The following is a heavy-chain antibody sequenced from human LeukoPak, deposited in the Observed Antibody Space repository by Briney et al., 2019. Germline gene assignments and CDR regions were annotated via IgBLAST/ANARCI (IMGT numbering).Heavy chain of an antibody. V-gene: IGHV3-21*01. J-gene: IGHJ2*01. CDR2: ISSSNSYI. CDR3: ARDHRSQGLIGPRRRPWYFDV. D-gene: IGHD6-6*01. CDR1: GFTFNTYT. Sequence: GGSLRPSCAASGFTFNTYTMSCVRQAPGKGLEWVSSISSSNSYIYYADSVKGRFTISRDNAKNSLYLQMNSLRAEDTAVYYCARDHRSQGLIGPRRRPWYFDVWGRGTLVTVSS.